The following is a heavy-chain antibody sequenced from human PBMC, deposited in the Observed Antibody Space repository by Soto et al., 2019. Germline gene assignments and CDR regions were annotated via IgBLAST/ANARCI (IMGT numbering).Heavy chain of an antibody. Sequence: EVQLLESGGGLVQPGGSLRLSCAASGFRFSNYAMSWVRQAPGKGLEWVSAITDSGDTTYYADSVKGRFTISRDNSKNMLYMQMSSLRAEDTAVYYCANRDTSMVTRYYYGMDVWGQGTTVTDSS. CDR3: ANRDTSMVTRYYYGMDV. CDR2: ITDSGDTT. D-gene: IGHD5-18*01. CDR1: GFRFSNYA. J-gene: IGHJ6*02. V-gene: IGHV3-23*01.